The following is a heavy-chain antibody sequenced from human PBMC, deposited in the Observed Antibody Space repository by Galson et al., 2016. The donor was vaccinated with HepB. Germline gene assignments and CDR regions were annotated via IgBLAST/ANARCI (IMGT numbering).Heavy chain of an antibody. CDR2: IYYRGST. J-gene: IGHJ6*02. CDR3: ARLRVLRFLEWLLNGMDV. V-gene: IGHV4-39*01. CDR1: GGSISRSSYY. Sequence: SETLSLTCTVSGGSISRSSYYWVWIRQTPGQGLEWIGSIYYRGSTYYNPSLTSRVTISVDTSKNQFSLKLSSVTATDTAVYYCARLRVLRFLEWLLNGMDVWGQGTTVTVSS. D-gene: IGHD3-3*01.